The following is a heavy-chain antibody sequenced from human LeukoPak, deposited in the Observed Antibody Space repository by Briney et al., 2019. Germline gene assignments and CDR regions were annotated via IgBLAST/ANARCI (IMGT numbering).Heavy chain of an antibody. Sequence: ASVKVSCKASGYTFSGYYMHWVRQAPGQGLEWMGWINPKSGGTNEAQKFHDRVTMTRDTSIRTAYMDLSSLRSEDTAVYYCARGRASAGGYSGYDWGDWFDPWGQGTLVTVSS. V-gene: IGHV1-2*02. CDR2: INPKSGGT. CDR1: GYTFSGYY. CDR3: ARGRASAGGYSGYDWGDWFDP. J-gene: IGHJ5*02. D-gene: IGHD5-12*01.